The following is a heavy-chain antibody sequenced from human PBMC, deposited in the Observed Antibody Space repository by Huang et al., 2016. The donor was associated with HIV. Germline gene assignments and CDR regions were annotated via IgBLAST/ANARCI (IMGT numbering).Heavy chain of an antibody. D-gene: IGHD6-19*01. V-gene: IGHV4-59*02. CDR3: VRDQGRLAVGGIDNWFDP. Sequence: QVRLQESGPGLVKPSETLSLSCTVSGASVSSHYWGWIRHPPGKGREWIGTVYDSGTTKYNPRLKSRITISVDTSKNGFSLNITSVSAADTAMYFCVRDQGRLAVGGIDNWFDPWGQGALVTVSS. CDR1: GASVSSHY. CDR2: VYDSGTT. J-gene: IGHJ5*02.